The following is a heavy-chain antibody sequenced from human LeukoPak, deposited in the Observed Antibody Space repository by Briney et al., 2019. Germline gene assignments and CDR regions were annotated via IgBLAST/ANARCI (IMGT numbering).Heavy chain of an antibody. Sequence: GGSLRLSCAASEFTFRSFNMVWVRQAPGKGLEWVSSISTDSKFKYYSDSVTGRFTISRDNAENSLSLQMNSLRVDDTATYYCVRGPRSHRSDLTKWYFDLWGRGTLVGVSS. CDR1: EFTFRSFN. V-gene: IGHV3-21*01. CDR2: ISTDSKFK. J-gene: IGHJ2*01. CDR3: VRGPRSHRSDLTKWYFDL.